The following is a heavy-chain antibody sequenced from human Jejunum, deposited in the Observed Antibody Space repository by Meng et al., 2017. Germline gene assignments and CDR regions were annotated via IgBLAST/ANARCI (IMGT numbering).Heavy chain of an antibody. V-gene: IGHV4-61*08. CDR3: ARDHMGSLDY. CDR2: AST. D-gene: IGHD1-26*01. CDR1: GGSVSRAGYQ. Sequence: QVQRKESGPGLVRPSETLPPICTVSGGSVSRAGYQWGGIRQPPGKGLEWIGYASTNYNPSRKSRVTISLDTSRNQFSLSLSSVTAADTAVYYCARDHMGSLDYWGQGILVTVSS. J-gene: IGHJ4*02.